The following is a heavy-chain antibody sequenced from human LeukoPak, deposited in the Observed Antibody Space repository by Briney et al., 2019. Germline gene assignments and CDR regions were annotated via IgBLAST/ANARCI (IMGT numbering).Heavy chain of an antibody. Sequence: GGSLRLSCAASGFTFSSYWMSWVRQAPGKGLEWVANIKQDGSEKYYVDSVKGRFTISRDNAKNSLYLQMNSLRAEDTAVYYCAKAGCYDFWSGYCNFDYWGQGTLVTVSS. CDR3: AKAGCYDFWSGYCNFDY. D-gene: IGHD3-3*01. CDR2: IKQDGSEK. CDR1: GFTFSSYW. V-gene: IGHV3-7*03. J-gene: IGHJ4*02.